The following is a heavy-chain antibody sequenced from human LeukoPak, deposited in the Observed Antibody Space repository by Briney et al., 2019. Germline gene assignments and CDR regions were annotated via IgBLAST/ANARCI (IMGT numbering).Heavy chain of an antibody. J-gene: IGHJ2*01. D-gene: IGHD2-2*03. V-gene: IGHV3-74*01. CDR3: ASGFWYFDL. CDR2: INSDGSST. Sequence: RGSLRLSCAASGFTFSSDWMHWVRQTPEKGLVWVSRINSDGSSTSYADSVKGRFTISRDNAKNTLYLEMNSLRAEDTAVYYCASGFWYFDLWGRGTLVTVSS. CDR1: GFTFSSDW.